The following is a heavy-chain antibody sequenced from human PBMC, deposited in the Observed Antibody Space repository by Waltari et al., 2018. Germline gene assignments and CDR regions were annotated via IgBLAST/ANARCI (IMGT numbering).Heavy chain of an antibody. Sequence: VQLVELGGGWVRPGRPLGTSCSAFGLPFVDYAMSWFRQAPGKGLEWVSGISWNSGSIGYADSVKGRFTISRDNAKNSLYLQMNSLRAEDMALYYCAKAVAAAGPLDYWGQGTLVTVSS. CDR1: GLPFVDYA. CDR3: AKAVAAAGPLDY. V-gene: IGHV3-9*03. J-gene: IGHJ4*02. D-gene: IGHD6-13*01. CDR2: ISWNSGSI.